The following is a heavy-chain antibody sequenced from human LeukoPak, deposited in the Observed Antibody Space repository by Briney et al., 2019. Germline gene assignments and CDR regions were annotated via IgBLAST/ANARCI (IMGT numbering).Heavy chain of an antibody. Sequence: GGSLRPSCAASGFTFSSYGMHWVRQAPGKGLEWVAFIQYDGSNKYYADSVKGRFTISRDNSKNTLYLQMNSLRAEDTAMYYCAKWGDILTGYPYYFDYWGQGTLVTVSS. CDR2: IQYDGSNK. CDR3: AKWGDILTGYPYYFDY. J-gene: IGHJ4*02. V-gene: IGHV3-30*02. CDR1: GFTFSSYG. D-gene: IGHD3-9*01.